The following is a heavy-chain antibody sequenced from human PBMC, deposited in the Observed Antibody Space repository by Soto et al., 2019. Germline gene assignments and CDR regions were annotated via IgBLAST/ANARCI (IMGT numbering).Heavy chain of an antibody. CDR2: ISAYNGNT. CDR3: ARRRVYWDFDY. CDR1: GYTFTSYG. V-gene: IGHV1-18*01. D-gene: IGHD2-8*02. Sequence: QVQLVQSGAEVKKPGASVKVSCKASGYTFTSYGISWVRQAPGQGLEWMGWISAYNGNTNYAQKLQGRVTMTTDTSPRTAYIELRSLRSDDTAVHYCARRRVYWDFDYWGQGSLVTVSS. J-gene: IGHJ4*02.